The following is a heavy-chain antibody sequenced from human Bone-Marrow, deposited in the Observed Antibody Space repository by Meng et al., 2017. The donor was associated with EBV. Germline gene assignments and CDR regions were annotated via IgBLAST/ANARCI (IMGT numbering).Heavy chain of an antibody. Sequence: QVRLVQSGAGVKKPGSSVRVSCKTSGGTFRSDAVSWVRQAPGQGLEWLGGLIPKSDAPYYAQKFQDRVTITADESTSTHYMDVRGLRSEDTAVYYCASESGRGFTPDYWGQGTLVTVSS. V-gene: IGHV1-69*01. CDR2: LIPKSDAP. CDR1: GGTFRSDA. CDR3: ASESGRGFTPDY. D-gene: IGHD3-10*01. J-gene: IGHJ4*02.